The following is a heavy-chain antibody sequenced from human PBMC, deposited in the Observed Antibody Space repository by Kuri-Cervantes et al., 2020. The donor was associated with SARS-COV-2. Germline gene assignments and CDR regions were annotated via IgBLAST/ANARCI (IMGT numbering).Heavy chain of an antibody. CDR1: GFIFSNYA. V-gene: IGHV3-23*01. Sequence: GGSLRLSCAASGFIFSNYAMSWVRQAPGKGLEWVSTISHSGSTIHYADSVKGRFTISRDSSKNTLFLRMYSLRGDDTAIYYCAREGYSSGQDIDSWGQGALVTVSS. CDR3: AREGYSSGQDIDS. D-gene: IGHD6-19*01. CDR2: ISHSGSTI. J-gene: IGHJ4*02.